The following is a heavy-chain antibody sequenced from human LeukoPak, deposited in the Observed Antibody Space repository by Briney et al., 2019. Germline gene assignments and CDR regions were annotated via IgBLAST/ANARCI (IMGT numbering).Heavy chain of an antibody. D-gene: IGHD2-21*01. V-gene: IGHV4-34*01. Sequence: PSETLSLTCAVYGGSFTNYYWSWIRQPPGKGLEWIGEINHSGSTNNNPSLKSRVTMSVDTSKTQFSLKLNSVTAADTAMYYWCLGGDFDFWGQETLDTVSS. J-gene: IGHJ4*02. CDR3: CLGGDFDF. CDR2: INHSGST. CDR1: GGSFTNYY.